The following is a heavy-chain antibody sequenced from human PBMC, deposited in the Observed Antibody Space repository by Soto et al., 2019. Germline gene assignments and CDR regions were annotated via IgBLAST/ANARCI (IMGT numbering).Heavy chain of an antibody. J-gene: IGHJ6*02. CDR1: GYTFTSYG. CDR2: ISAYNGNT. D-gene: IGHD2-15*01. CDR3: AREGCSGGSCYYYYYGMDV. V-gene: IGHV1-18*04. Sequence: ASVKVSFKASGYTFTSYGISWVRQAPGQGLEWMGWISAYNGNTNYAQKLQGRVTMTTDTSTSTAYMELRSLRSDDTAVYYCAREGCSGGSCYYYYYGMDVWGQGTTVTVS.